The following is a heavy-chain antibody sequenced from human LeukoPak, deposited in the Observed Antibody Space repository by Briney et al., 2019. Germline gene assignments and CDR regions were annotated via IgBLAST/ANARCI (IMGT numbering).Heavy chain of an antibody. V-gene: IGHV1-69*05. CDR3: ARNAYEFDY. CDR1: GGTFSDYA. Sequence: SVKVSCKASGGTFSDYAISWVRQAPGQGLEWMGRIIPAFGVVDYAQRFQGRVTITTDESTSTAYMDLTSLRSEDTAVYYCARNAYEFDYWGQGALVTVSS. CDR2: IIPAFGVV. D-gene: IGHD5-12*01. J-gene: IGHJ4*02.